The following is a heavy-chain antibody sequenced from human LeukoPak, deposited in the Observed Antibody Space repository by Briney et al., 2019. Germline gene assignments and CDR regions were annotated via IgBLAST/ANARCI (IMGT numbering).Heavy chain of an antibody. CDR3: ARDSSGSPYYYYYYMDV. D-gene: IGHD3-22*01. Sequence: PSETLSLTCTVSGGSISSYYWSWIRQPAGKGLEWIGRIYTSGSTNYNPSLKSRVTMSVDTSKSQFSLKLSSVTAADTAVYYCARDSSGSPYYYYYYMDVWGKGTTVTVSS. CDR2: IYTSGST. J-gene: IGHJ6*03. V-gene: IGHV4-4*07. CDR1: GGSISSYY.